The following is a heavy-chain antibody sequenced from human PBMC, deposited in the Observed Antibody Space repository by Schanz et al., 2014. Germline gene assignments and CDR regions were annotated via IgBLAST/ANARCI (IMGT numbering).Heavy chain of an antibody. CDR1: GFTVSSNH. CDR2: IVDSGNT. D-gene: IGHD4-17*01. Sequence: EGQLAESGGGLVQPGGSLRLSCAVSGFTVSSNHMSWVRQAPGKGLEWVSGFIVDSGNTYYADSVKGRFTISRDNSKNTLHLQVTSLRAEDTAVYYCARPRFDYGEVDYWGQGTLVTVSS. CDR3: ARPRFDYGEVDY. V-gene: IGHV3-66*04. J-gene: IGHJ4*02.